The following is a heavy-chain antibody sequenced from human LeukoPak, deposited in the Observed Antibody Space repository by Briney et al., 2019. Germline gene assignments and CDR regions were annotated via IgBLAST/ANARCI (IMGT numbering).Heavy chain of an antibody. V-gene: IGHV1-2*02. D-gene: IGHD6-19*01. CDR1: GYTFTNYG. CDR3: ARNTVTLAGTGPIDY. CDR2: INPNSGGT. J-gene: IGHJ4*02. Sequence: ASVKVSCKASGYTFTNYGISWVRQAPGQGLEWMGWINPNSGGTNYAQKFQGRVTMTRDTSISTAYMELSRLRSDDTAVYYCARNTVTLAGTGPIDYWGQGTLVTVSS.